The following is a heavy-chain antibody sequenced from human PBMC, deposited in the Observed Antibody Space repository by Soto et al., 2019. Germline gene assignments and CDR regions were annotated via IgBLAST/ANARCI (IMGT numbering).Heavy chain of an antibody. J-gene: IGHJ6*02. CDR3: ARLGSGMDV. V-gene: IGHV5-51*01. D-gene: IGHD3-10*01. CDR2: IFPSDSDT. Sequence: PGESLKISCQGSGYSFTNYWIAWVRQMPGKGLEWMGIIFPSDSDTRYSPSFEGQVTISADKSLSTAYLRWSSLKASDSAVYYCARLGSGMDVWGQGTMVTVSS. CDR1: GYSFTNYW.